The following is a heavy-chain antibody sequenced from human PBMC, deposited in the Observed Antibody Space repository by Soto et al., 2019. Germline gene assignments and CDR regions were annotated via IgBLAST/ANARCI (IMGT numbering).Heavy chain of an antibody. J-gene: IGHJ3*01. D-gene: IGHD1-26*01. CDR3: ARGDRGAFDL. V-gene: IGHV3-74*01. CDR1: GFTFDYYW. Sequence: EVQLVESGGGLVQPGESLRLSCAASGFTFDYYWMHWVRQAPGKGLVWVSRIHSDGTSTTYADSVKGRFTISRDNGKNTLFLQMNSLRAENTALYYCARGDRGAFDLRGQGTVVTVSS. CDR2: IHSDGTST.